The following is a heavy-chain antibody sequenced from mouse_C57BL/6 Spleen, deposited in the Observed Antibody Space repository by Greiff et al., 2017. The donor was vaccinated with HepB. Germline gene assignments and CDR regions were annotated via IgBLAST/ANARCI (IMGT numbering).Heavy chain of an antibody. D-gene: IGHD2-3*01. V-gene: IGHV1-50*01. J-gene: IGHJ3*01. Sequence: QVQLQQPGAELVKPGASVKLSCKASGYTFTSYWMQWVKQRPGQGLEWIGELDPSDSYTNYNQKFKGKATLTVDTSSSTAYMPLSSLTSEDSAVYYCATIYDGYPLAYWGQGTLVTVSA. CDR2: LDPSDSYT. CDR3: ATIYDGYPLAY. CDR1: GYTFTSYW.